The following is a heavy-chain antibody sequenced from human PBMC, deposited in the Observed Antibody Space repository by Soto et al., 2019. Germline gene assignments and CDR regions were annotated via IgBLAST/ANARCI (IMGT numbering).Heavy chain of an antibody. CDR2: IRSKAYGGTT. D-gene: IGHD1-7*01. CDR1: GFTFGDYA. Sequence: SLSLSCTASGFTFGDYAMSWFRQAPGKGLEWVGFIRSKAYGGTTEYAASVKGRFTISRDDSKSIAYLQMNSLKTEDTAVYYCTSSKNWNYILNWFDPWGQGTLVTVS. J-gene: IGHJ5*02. CDR3: TSSKNWNYILNWFDP. V-gene: IGHV3-49*03.